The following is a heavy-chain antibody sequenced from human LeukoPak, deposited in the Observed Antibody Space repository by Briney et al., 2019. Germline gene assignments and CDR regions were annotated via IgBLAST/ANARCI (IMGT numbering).Heavy chain of an antibody. CDR2: INSDGGSR. D-gene: IGHD6-13*01. Sequence: PGGSLRLSCAASGFTFSNYWMHWVRQAPGMGLVWVSRINSDGGSRNYADSVKGRFTISRDNAKNTLFLQMNSPRAEDTAVYYCASASSHRIAAGGDYWGQGILVAVSS. J-gene: IGHJ4*02. CDR3: ASASSHRIAAGGDY. V-gene: IGHV3-74*01. CDR1: GFTFSNYW.